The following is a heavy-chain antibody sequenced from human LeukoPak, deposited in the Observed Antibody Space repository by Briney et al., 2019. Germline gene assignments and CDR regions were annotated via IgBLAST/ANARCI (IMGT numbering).Heavy chain of an antibody. Sequence: GESLKISCKGSGYNFATDWIGWVRQMPGKGLEGMGVIYPGDSDARYSPSFQCHVTISADKSISTAYQQSSSLESSDTAMYYCARPQVVVVTTVAFDIWGQGTMVTVSS. CDR2: IYPGDSDA. CDR3: ARPQVVVVTTVAFDI. D-gene: IGHD2-21*02. CDR1: GYNFATDW. V-gene: IGHV5-51*01. J-gene: IGHJ3*02.